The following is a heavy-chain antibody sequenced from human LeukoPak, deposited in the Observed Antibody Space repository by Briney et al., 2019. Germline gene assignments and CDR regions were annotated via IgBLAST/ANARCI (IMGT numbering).Heavy chain of an antibody. CDR1: GFTFTSHY. J-gene: IGHJ4*02. Sequence: GGSLRLSCAASGFTFTSHYMHWVRQAPGQGLEWMGAVNPSGDNARYAQKFQGRVTMTRDTSTSTVYMELSSLRSEDTAVYYCAREGIYAAKHFDYWGQGTLVTVSS. V-gene: IGHV1-46*01. D-gene: IGHD6-25*01. CDR3: AREGIYAAKHFDY. CDR2: VNPSGDNA.